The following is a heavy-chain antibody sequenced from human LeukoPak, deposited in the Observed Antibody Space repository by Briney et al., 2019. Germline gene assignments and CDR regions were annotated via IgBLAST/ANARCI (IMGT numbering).Heavy chain of an antibody. CDR3: ARGRPYYDFWSGYGYYYYYMDV. CDR2: MNPNSGNT. J-gene: IGHJ6*03. D-gene: IGHD3-3*01. CDR1: GYTFTSYD. V-gene: IGHV1-8*03. Sequence: ASVKVSCKASGYTFTSYDINWVRQATGQGLEWMGWMNPNSGNTGYAQKFQGRVTITRNTSISTAYMELSSLRSEDTAVYYCARGRPYYDFWSGYGYYYYYMDVWGKGTTVTVSS.